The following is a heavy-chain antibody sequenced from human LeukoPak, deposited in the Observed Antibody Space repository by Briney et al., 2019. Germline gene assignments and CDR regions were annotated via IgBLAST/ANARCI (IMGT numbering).Heavy chain of an antibody. V-gene: IGHV1-46*01. CDR2: INPSGGST. Sequence: ASVKVSCKASGYTFTSYYMHWVRQAPGQGLEWMGIINPSGGSTSYAQKFQGRVTMTRDTSTSTVYMELSSLRSEDTAVYYCARASLGGSSRPSSYFDYWGQGTLVTVSS. CDR3: ARASLGGSSRPSSYFDY. CDR1: GYTFTSYY. D-gene: IGHD6-13*01. J-gene: IGHJ4*02.